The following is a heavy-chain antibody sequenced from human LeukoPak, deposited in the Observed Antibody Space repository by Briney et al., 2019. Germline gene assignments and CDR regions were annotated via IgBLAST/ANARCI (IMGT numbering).Heavy chain of an antibody. Sequence: PSETLSLTCTVSGGSISSYYWSWIRQHAGKGLEWIGCIYTSGSTNYNPSLKSRVTMSVDTSNSQFSLKLSSVTAADTAVYYCARTHCSSTSCYAGKYWYFDLWGRGTLVTVSS. CDR1: GGSISSYY. D-gene: IGHD2-2*01. CDR3: ARTHCSSTSCYAGKYWYFDL. J-gene: IGHJ2*01. CDR2: IYTSGST. V-gene: IGHV4-4*07.